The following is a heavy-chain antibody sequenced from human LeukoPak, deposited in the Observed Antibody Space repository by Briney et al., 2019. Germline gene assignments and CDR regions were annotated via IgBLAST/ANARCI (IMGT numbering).Heavy chain of an antibody. V-gene: IGHV3-11*04. D-gene: IGHD4/OR15-4a*01. CDR3: ARDRQGAYMDV. CDR1: GFTFSDYY. Sequence: GGSLRLSCAASGFTFSDYYMSWIRQAPGKGLEWVSYISSSGSTIYYADSVKGRFTISRDNAKNSLYLQVNNLRAEDTAVYYCARDRQGAYMDVWGKGTTVTVSS. J-gene: IGHJ6*03. CDR2: ISSSGSTI.